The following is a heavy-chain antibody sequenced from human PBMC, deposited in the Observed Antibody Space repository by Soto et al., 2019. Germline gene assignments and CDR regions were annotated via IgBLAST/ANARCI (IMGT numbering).Heavy chain of an antibody. Sequence: QVQLVESGGGVVQPGGSLRLSCAASASIFKGHGMHWVRHAPGKGLEWVAIIRFDGSDEHYGDSVEGRFTISRDNSKNMLYLQMNSLRVEDTAVYYCARDGVGATTFFGFLDYWGQGTLVTVS. CDR2: IRFDGSDE. D-gene: IGHD1-26*01. V-gene: IGHV3-33*08. CDR1: ASIFKGHG. J-gene: IGHJ4*02. CDR3: ARDGVGATTFFGFLDY.